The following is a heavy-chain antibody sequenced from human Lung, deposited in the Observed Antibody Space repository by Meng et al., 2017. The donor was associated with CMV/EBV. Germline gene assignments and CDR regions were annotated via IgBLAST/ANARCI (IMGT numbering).Heavy chain of an antibody. V-gene: IGHV3-30*02. CDR1: GFAFRNFG. D-gene: IGHD6-6*01. CDR2: IRPDGTDK. Sequence: GGSLRLSCAASGFAFRNFGIHWVRQAPGKGLEWVAFIRPDGTDKYYGDSVTGRFTISRDDSKNTLFLQMNSLRPDDTAMYYCAKDLGTSSRSYWGHGTLVTVSS. CDR3: AKDLGTSSRSY. J-gene: IGHJ4*01.